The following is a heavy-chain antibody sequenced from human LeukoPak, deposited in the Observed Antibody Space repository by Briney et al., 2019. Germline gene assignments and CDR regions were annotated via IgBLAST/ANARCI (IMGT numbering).Heavy chain of an antibody. Sequence: GGSLRLSCAASGFTFSSYWMSWVRQAPGKGLEWVANIKQDGSEKYYVDSVKGRFTISRDNAKNSLYLQMNSLRAEDTAVYYCARDPPLQYYDILTGYYFDYDAFDIWGQGAMVTVSS. V-gene: IGHV3-7*01. J-gene: IGHJ3*02. D-gene: IGHD3-9*01. CDR3: ARDPPLQYYDILTGYYFDYDAFDI. CDR1: GFTFSSYW. CDR2: IKQDGSEK.